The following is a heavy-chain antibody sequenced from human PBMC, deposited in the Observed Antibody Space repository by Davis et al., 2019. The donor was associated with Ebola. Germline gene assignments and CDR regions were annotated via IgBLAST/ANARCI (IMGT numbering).Heavy chain of an antibody. CDR2: IYYSGST. D-gene: IGHD6-19*01. Sequence: MPSETLSLTCTVSGGSISSYYWSWIRQPPGKGLEWIGYIYYSGSTNYNPSLKSRVTISVDTSKNQFSLKLSSVTAADTAVYYCARSKTRGGWGLFDPWGQGTLVTVSS. J-gene: IGHJ5*02. CDR1: GGSISSYY. CDR3: ARSKTRGGWGLFDP. V-gene: IGHV4-59*08.